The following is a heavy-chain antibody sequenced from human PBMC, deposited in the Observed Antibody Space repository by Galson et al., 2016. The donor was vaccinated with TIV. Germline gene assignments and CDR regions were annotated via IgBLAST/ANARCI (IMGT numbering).Heavy chain of an antibody. CDR3: ARVRDRGGYSYGDDAFDI. J-gene: IGHJ3*02. Sequence: SLRLSCAASGFAVNSNYMSWVRQAPGKGLAWVSLINSDGHTYYADSVKGRFTISRDNSKNTLFLQMNTLRAEDTAVYYCARVRDRGGYSYGDDAFDIWGQGTMVTVSS. CDR1: GFAVNSNY. D-gene: IGHD5-18*01. CDR2: INSDGHT. V-gene: IGHV3-53*01.